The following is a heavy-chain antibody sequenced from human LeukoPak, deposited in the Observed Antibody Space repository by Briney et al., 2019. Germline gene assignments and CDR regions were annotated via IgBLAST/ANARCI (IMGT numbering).Heavy chain of an antibody. V-gene: IGHV1-18*01. Sequence: ASVKVSCKASGYTFTSYGISWVRQAPGQGLEWMGWISAYNGNTNYAQKLQGRVTMTTDTSTSTAYMELSSLRSEDTAVYYCARDRGGDPYNWFDPWGQGTPVTVSS. CDR2: ISAYNGNT. CDR1: GYTFTSYG. D-gene: IGHD2-21*02. J-gene: IGHJ5*02. CDR3: ARDRGGDPYNWFDP.